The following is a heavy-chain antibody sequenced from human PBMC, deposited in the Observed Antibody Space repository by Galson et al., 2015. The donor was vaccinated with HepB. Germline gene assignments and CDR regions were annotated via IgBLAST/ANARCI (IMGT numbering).Heavy chain of an antibody. CDR1: GGSVSGGDYY. CDR3: ARDFLGTTSRHAAFDI. Sequence: SETLSLTCTVSGGSVSGGDYYWNRFRQPPGQGLEWLAYIRSRGSTTMYNPSLKSRVTISLDTSKNAFSLKLDSVTAADTALYFCARDFLGTTSRHAAFDIWGQGTAVTVSS. CDR2: IRSRGST. V-gene: IGHV4-61*03. D-gene: IGHD1-14*01. J-gene: IGHJ3*02.